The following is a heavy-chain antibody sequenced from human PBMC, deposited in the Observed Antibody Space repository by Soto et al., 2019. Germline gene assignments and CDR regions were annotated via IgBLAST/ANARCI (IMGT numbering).Heavy chain of an antibody. D-gene: IGHD2-15*01. J-gene: IGHJ4*02. CDR2: ITAYNGIT. Sequence: QVQLVQSGAEVKKPGASVKVSCKTSGYTSSGYGISWVRQAPGQGLEWMGWITAYNGITDYAQKFQGRVTMTTDTSTGTAYMELRSLRSDDTAVYYCARGLAATDEWGQGTLVTVSS. V-gene: IGHV1-18*04. CDR3: ARGLAATDE. CDR1: GYTSSGYG.